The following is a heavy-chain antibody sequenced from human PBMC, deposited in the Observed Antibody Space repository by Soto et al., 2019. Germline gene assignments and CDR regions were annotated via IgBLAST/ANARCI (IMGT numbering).Heavy chain of an antibody. CDR3: AHIVVAGLGYYFDY. Sequence: QITLKESGPTLVKPTQTLTLTCTFSGFSLSSTRMAVGWIRQPPGKALERLALIYWDDDKRYTPFLKSRLTITKDTSKNHVVLTMSNMDPVDTARYYCAHIVVAGLGYYFDYWGQGTLVTVSS. J-gene: IGHJ4*02. D-gene: IGHD6-19*01. V-gene: IGHV2-5*02. CDR1: GFSLSSTRMA. CDR2: IYWDDDK.